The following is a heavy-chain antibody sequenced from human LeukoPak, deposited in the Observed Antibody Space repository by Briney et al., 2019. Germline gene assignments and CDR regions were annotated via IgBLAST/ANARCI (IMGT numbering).Heavy chain of an antibody. CDR3: ARDRSSWGRSGWYTIDY. Sequence: TGGSLRLSCAASGFTSRSYAMHWGRKAPGKGRGWGAVISFDGSNKYSADSVKGRFTISRDNSKNTLYLQMNSLRAEDTAVYYCARDRSSWGRSGWYTIDYWGQGTLVTVSS. D-gene: IGHD6-19*01. CDR2: ISFDGSNK. CDR1: GFTSRSYA. V-gene: IGHV3-30-3*01. J-gene: IGHJ4*02.